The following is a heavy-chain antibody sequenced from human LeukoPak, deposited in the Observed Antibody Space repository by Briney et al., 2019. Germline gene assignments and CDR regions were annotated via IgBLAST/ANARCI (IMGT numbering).Heavy chain of an antibody. CDR2: INHNGST. Sequence: SETLSLTCAVYGGSFSRYYWSWTRQPPGKGLQWIGEINHNGSTNNNPSLKSRVTISVDRSKNQFSLKLNSVTAADTAVYYCARASQLVISRRGNWFDPWGQGTLVTVSS. CDR1: GGSFSRYY. J-gene: IGHJ5*02. V-gene: IGHV4-34*01. CDR3: ARASQLVISRRGNWFDP. D-gene: IGHD6-6*01.